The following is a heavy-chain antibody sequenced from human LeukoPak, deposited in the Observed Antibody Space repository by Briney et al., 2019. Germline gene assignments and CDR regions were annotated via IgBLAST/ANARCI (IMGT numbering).Heavy chain of an antibody. CDR2: IKQDGSEK. V-gene: IGHV3-7*04. CDR3: ARAARGGSYALGYYYYMDV. Sequence: GGSLRLSCAASGFTFSFYWMSWVRQAPGKGLEWVANIKQDGSEKYYVDSVKGRFTISRDNAKTSLYLQMNSLRSEDTAVYYCARAARGGSYALGYYYYMDVWGKGTTVTVSS. J-gene: IGHJ6*03. CDR1: GFTFSFYW. D-gene: IGHD1-26*01.